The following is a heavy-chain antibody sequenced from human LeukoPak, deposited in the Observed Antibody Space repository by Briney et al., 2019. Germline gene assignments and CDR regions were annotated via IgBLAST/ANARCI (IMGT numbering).Heavy chain of an antibody. CDR1: GFTFRIYA. J-gene: IGHJ6*02. V-gene: IGHV3-23*01. CDR2: ISAGGGDT. Sequence: GGSLRLSCAASGFTFRIYAVSWVRQAPGKGLEWVSSISAGGGDTYYADSVKGRFTISRDNSKNTLYLQMNSLRAEDTAVYYCARDQIAAAGTPIGYYGMDVWGQGTTVTVSS. D-gene: IGHD6-13*01. CDR3: ARDQIAAAGTPIGYYGMDV.